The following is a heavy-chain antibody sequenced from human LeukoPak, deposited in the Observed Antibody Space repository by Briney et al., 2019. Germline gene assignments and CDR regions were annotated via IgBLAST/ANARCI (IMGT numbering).Heavy chain of an antibody. Sequence: GGSLRLSCAASGFTFSNYGMAWVRQAPGKGLEWVSTIAVVGGNTHYADSVEGRFTISRQDSKNALHLQLNSLRAEDTAIYYCARDCCSGGGPLDIWGQGTLVTVSS. V-gene: IGHV3-23*01. J-gene: IGHJ4*02. CDR2: IAVVGGNT. D-gene: IGHD2-15*01. CDR1: GFTFSNYG. CDR3: ARDCCSGGGPLDI.